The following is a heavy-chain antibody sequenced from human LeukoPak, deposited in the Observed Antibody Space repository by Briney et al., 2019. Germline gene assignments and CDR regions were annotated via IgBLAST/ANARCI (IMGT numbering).Heavy chain of an antibody. CDR3: ARDQGGRPGIKDSYRSHSFWYFDL. D-gene: IGHD5-18*01. V-gene: IGHV4-34*01. J-gene: IGHJ2*01. CDR1: GGSFCGYY. Sequence: AETLSLICAVYGGSFCGYYWSWIRQPPGKGLEWIGEINHSGSTNYNPSLKSRVTISVDTSKNQFCLKLSSVTAADTAVYYCARDQGGRPGIKDSYRSHSFWYFDLWGRGTLVTVSS. CDR2: INHSGST.